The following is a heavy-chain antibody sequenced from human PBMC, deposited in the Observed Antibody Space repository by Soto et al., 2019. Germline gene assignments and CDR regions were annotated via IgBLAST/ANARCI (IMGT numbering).Heavy chain of an antibody. CDR3: TTDQEVYCNSTSCAAFDI. D-gene: IGHD2-2*01. J-gene: IGHJ3*02. Sequence: PGGSLRLSCAASGFTFSNACMNWVRQAPGKGLEWVGRIKSKTDGGTTDYAAPVKGRFTISRDDSKNTLYLQMNSLKTEDTAVYYCTTDQEVYCNSTSCAAFDIWGQGRIVTVSS. CDR1: GFTFSNAC. V-gene: IGHV3-15*07. CDR2: IKSKTDGGTT.